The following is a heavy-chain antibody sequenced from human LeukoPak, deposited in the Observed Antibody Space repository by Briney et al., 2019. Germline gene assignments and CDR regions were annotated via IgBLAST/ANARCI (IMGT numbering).Heavy chain of an antibody. CDR2: IYYSGST. V-gene: IGHV4-59*01. CDR1: GGSISSYY. D-gene: IGHD7-27*01. J-gene: IGHJ4*02. Sequence: NPSETLSLTCTVSGGSISSYYWSWIRQPPGKGLEWIGYIYYSGSTNYNPSLKSRVTISVDTSKNQFSLKLSSVTAADTAVYYCARDGEEDIDYWGQGTLVTVSS. CDR3: ARDGEEDIDY.